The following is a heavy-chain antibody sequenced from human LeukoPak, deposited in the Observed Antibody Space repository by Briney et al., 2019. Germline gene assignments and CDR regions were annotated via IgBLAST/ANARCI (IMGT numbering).Heavy chain of an antibody. CDR2: ISYDGSNK. CDR1: GFTFSSYA. J-gene: IGHJ4*02. CDR3: ARAEGIAAAPFDY. V-gene: IGHV3-30-3*01. Sequence: PGRSLRLSCAASGFTFSSYAMHWVRQAPGKGLEWVAVISYDGSNKYYADSVKGRFTISRDNSKNTLYLQMNSLRAEDTAVYYCARAEGIAAAPFDYWGQGTLVTVSS. D-gene: IGHD6-13*01.